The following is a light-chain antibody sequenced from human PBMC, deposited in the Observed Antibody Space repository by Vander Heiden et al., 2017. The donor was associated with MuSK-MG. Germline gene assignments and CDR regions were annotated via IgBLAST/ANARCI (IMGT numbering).Light chain of an antibody. Sequence: SYVLTQPPSVSVAPGKTARSTCGGNNIGSKSVHWYQQKQGQAPVLVIYDDSDRPSGIPERFSGSNSGNTATLTISRVEAGDEADYYCQVWDSSSDHGVFGGGTKLTVL. CDR1: NIGSKS. CDR2: DDS. V-gene: IGLV3-21*04. J-gene: IGLJ2*01. CDR3: QVWDSSSDHGV.